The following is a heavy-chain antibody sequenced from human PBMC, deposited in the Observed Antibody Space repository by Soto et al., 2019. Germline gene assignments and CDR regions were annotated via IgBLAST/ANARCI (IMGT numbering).Heavy chain of an antibody. Sequence: TWGSLRLSCAASGFTFSSYAMSWVRQAPGKGLEWVSAISGSGGSTYYADSVKGRFTISRDNSKNTLYLQMNSLRAEDTAVYYCAKDMITFGGAPYFDYWGQGTLVTVSS. J-gene: IGHJ4*02. CDR1: GFTFSSYA. CDR2: ISGSGGST. D-gene: IGHD3-16*01. CDR3: AKDMITFGGAPYFDY. V-gene: IGHV3-23*01.